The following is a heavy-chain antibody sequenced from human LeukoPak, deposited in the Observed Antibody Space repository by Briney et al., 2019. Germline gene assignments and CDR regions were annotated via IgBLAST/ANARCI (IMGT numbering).Heavy chain of an antibody. CDR1: GFTFSSYA. D-gene: IGHD4-17*01. V-gene: IGHV3-30-3*01. CDR3: AKVDYGDFI. CDR2: ISYDGSNK. J-gene: IGHJ3*02. Sequence: GGSLRLSCAASGFTFSSYAMHWVRQAPGKGLEWVAVISYDGSNKYYADSVKGRFTISRDNSKNTLYLQMNSLRAEDTAVYYCAKVDYGDFIWGQGTMVTVSS.